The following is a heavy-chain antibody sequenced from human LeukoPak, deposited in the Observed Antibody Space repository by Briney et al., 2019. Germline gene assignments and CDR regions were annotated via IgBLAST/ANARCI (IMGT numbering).Heavy chain of an antibody. CDR2: ISYRGST. Sequence: PSETLSLTCTVSGDSISSHYWSWIRQPPGKGLEWIGYISYRGSTNYNPSLKSRVTISADTSKNQFSLKLSSVTAADTAVYYCAKSPTGSSWPSIDYWGQGTLVTVSS. D-gene: IGHD6-13*01. CDR1: GDSISSHY. CDR3: AKSPTGSSWPSIDY. J-gene: IGHJ4*02. V-gene: IGHV4-59*11.